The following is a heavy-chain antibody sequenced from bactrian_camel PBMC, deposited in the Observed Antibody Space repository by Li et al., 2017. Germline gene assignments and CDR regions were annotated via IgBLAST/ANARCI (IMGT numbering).Heavy chain of an antibody. V-gene: IGHV3S31*01. CDR2: INSGGGTT. Sequence: VQLVESGGGLVQPGGSLRLSCAASGFTFSNYAMSWVRQAPGKGLEWVSTINSGGGTTYYADSVKGRFTISRDNAKNTLSLQLNSLKTEGTAMYYRAKDYSPTYGVVFGYWGQGTQVTVS. CDR1: GFTFSNYA. CDR3: AKDYSPTYGVVFGY. D-gene: IGHD6*01. J-gene: IGHJ6*01.